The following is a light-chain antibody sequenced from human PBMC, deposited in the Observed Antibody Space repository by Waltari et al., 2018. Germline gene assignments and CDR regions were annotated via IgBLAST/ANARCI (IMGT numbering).Light chain of an antibody. Sequence: SYELPQPPSVSVSPGQTARITCSGEDLPQKYAYWYQQKPGQAPVVVIYEDTKRPSGIPERFSGSSSGTMATFTISGAQVEDEADYYCYSTDSSGNHRVFGRGTKLTVL. V-gene: IGLV3-10*01. CDR1: DLPQKY. CDR2: EDT. CDR3: YSTDSSGNHRV. J-gene: IGLJ3*02.